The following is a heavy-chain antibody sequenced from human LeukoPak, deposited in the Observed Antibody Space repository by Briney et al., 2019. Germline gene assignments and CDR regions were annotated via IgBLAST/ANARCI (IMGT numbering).Heavy chain of an antibody. D-gene: IGHD2-21*02. CDR3: AKDRTSMVTAGLDY. V-gene: IGHV3-23*01. Sequence: PGGPLRLSCAASGFTFSSYAMSWVRQAPGKGLEWVSAISGGGRNTYYAASVKGRFTISRDNSKNMLHLQMNSLRAEDTAVYYCAKDRTSMVTAGLDYWGQGTLVTVSS. J-gene: IGHJ4*02. CDR2: ISGGGRNT. CDR1: GFTFSSYA.